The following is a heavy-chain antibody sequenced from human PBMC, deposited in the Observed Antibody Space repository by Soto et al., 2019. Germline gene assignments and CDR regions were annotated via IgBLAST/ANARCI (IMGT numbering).Heavy chain of an antibody. J-gene: IGHJ4*02. CDR1: GYIFTNYD. CDR3: VRFASSGWYTGGY. D-gene: IGHD6-19*01. V-gene: IGHV1-18*01. Sequence: QVQLVQSGGEVKKPGASVKVSCKASGYIFTNYDIGWVRQAPGQGLEWMGWISPYSGNTKYTQKVQGRVTMTTDTTTSTASMKLRSLRSDDTAVYYCVRFASSGWYTGGYWGQGTLVTVSS. CDR2: ISPYSGNT.